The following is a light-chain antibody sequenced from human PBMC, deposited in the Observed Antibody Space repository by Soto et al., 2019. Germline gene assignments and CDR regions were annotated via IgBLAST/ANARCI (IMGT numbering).Light chain of an antibody. V-gene: IGKV3-15*01. CDR3: QQYNIWPPLT. Sequence: EIVMTQSPATLSVSPGERATLSCRASQSVRSDLAWYQQKPGQAPRLLIYGASTRATGIPARFSGSGSGTDFTLTISSLQSEDFAVYYCQQYNIWPPLTFGGGTKVEIK. J-gene: IGKJ4*01. CDR1: QSVRSD. CDR2: GAS.